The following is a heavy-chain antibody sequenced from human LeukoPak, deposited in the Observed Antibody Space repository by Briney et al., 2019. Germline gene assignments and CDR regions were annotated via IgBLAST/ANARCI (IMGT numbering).Heavy chain of an antibody. CDR3: ARGGYGSGSYSDY. Sequence: SETLSLTCTVSGGSISSGGYSWSWIRQPPGKGLEWIGYIYHSGSTYYNPSLKSRVTISVDRSKNQFSLKLSSVTAADTAVYYCARGGYGSGSYSDYWGQGTLVTVSS. D-gene: IGHD3-10*01. CDR1: GGSISSGGYS. J-gene: IGHJ4*02. CDR2: IYHSGST. V-gene: IGHV4-30-2*01.